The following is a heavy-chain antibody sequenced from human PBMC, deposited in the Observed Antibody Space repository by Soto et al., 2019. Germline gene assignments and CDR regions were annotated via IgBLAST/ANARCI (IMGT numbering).Heavy chain of an antibody. CDR3: ISHSPEDMKRT. CDR2: IRKKVHSYAT. V-gene: IGHV3-73*02. J-gene: IGHJ4*02. D-gene: IGHD2-15*01. CDR1: GFTFSGSS. Sequence: EVQLVESGGGLVQPGGSLKLSCAASGFTFSGSSVHWVRQASGKGLEWVGRIRKKVHSYATAYAASVRGRFTISRDDSKNTTFLQMKSLNTEDTAVYYCISHSPEDMKRTWGQGTLVTVSS.